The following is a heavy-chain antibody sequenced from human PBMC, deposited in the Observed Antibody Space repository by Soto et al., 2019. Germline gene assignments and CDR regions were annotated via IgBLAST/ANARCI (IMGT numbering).Heavy chain of an antibody. CDR2: ISYDGTNK. D-gene: IGHD6-6*01. CDR3: ARDWNQVSRRVLRIAARPVWFDP. CDR1: GFTFSSYA. Sequence: PGGSLRLSCAASGFTFSSYAMHWVRQAPGKGLEWVAVISYDGTNKYYADSVKGRFTISRDNSKNTLYLQMNSLRAEDTAVYYCARDWNQVSRRVLRIAARPVWFDPWGQGTLVTVSS. J-gene: IGHJ5*02. V-gene: IGHV3-30-3*01.